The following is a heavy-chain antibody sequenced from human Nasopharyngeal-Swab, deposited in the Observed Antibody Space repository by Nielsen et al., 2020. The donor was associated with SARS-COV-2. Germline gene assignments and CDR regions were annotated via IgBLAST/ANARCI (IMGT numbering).Heavy chain of an antibody. V-gene: IGHV4-39*01. J-gene: IGHJ6*02. D-gene: IGHD2-2*01. CDR2: IYYSGST. CDR3: ARGRVVPAASRYGMDV. Sequence: WIRQPPGKGLEWIGSIYYSGSTYYNPSLKSRVTISVDTSKNQFSLKLSSVTAADTAVYYCARGRVVPAASRYGMDVWGQGTTVTVSS.